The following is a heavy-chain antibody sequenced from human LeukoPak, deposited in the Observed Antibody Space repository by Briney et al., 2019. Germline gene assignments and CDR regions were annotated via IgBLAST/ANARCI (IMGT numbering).Heavy chain of an antibody. CDR2: INHSRST. Sequence: SETLSLTCAVYGGSFSGYYWSWIRQPPGKGLEWIGEINHSRSTNYNPSLKSRVTISVDTSKNQFSLKLSSVTAADTAVYYCAAGLGYSSGWYKFRDAFDIWGQGTMVTVSS. CDR1: GGSFSGYY. D-gene: IGHD6-19*01. J-gene: IGHJ3*02. V-gene: IGHV4-34*01. CDR3: AAGLGYSSGWYKFRDAFDI.